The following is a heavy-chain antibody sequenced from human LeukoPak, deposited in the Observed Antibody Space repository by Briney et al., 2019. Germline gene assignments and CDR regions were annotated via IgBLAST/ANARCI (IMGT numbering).Heavy chain of an antibody. CDR2: IKSKTDGGTT. J-gene: IGHJ5*02. V-gene: IGHV3-15*01. CDR3: TTDRRPAAGPNWFDP. Sequence: PGGSLRLSCAASGFTFSNAWMSWVRQAPGKGLEWVGRIKSKTDGGTTDYAAPVKGRFTISRDDSKNTLYLQMNSLKTEDTAAYYCTTDRRPAAGPNWFDPWGQGTLVTVSS. D-gene: IGHD6-13*01. CDR1: GFTFSNAW.